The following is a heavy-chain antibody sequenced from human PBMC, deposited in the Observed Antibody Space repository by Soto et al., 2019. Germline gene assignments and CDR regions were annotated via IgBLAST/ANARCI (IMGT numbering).Heavy chain of an antibody. J-gene: IGHJ4*01. Sequence: GGSLRLSCAASGFTFSSYGMHWVRQAPGKGLEWVAVISYDGSNKYYADSVKGRFTISRDNSKNTLYLQMNSLRAEDTAVYYCTTDSYFTLKLVRFDYWGLGTLVTAPQ. V-gene: IGHV3-30*03. CDR3: TTDSYFTLKLVRFDY. CDR1: GFTFSSYG. CDR2: ISYDGSNK. D-gene: IGHD3-22*01.